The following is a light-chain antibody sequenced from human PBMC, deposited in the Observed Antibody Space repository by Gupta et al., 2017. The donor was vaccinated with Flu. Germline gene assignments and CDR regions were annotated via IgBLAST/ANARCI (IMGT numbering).Light chain of an antibody. V-gene: IGKV1-9*01. Sequence: DIQLTQSPSFLSASVGDRVTIICRASQDIGSYLAWYQQKPGKAPRLLIYAASILQGGVPSTFSGSGSGTEFTLTINMQPEDFATYYCQQVNSYPRTFGQGTKVESK. CDR2: AAS. CDR3: QQVNSYPRT. J-gene: IGKJ1*01. CDR1: QDIGSY.